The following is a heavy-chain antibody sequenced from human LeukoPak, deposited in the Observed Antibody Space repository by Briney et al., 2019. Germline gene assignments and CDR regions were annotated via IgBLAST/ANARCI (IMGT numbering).Heavy chain of an antibody. CDR2: ISAYSGDT. J-gene: IGHJ4*02. CDR3: ARDGAPEMATIKSGSDY. V-gene: IGHV1-18*01. Sequence: ASVKVSCKAAGYRFTNYGFSWVRQAPGQGLEWMGWISAYSGDTNYAQNLQGRVTMTTDTSASTAYMELRSLRSDDTAVYYCARDGAPEMATIKSGSDYWGQGTLVTVSS. CDR1: GYRFTNYG. D-gene: IGHD5-24*01.